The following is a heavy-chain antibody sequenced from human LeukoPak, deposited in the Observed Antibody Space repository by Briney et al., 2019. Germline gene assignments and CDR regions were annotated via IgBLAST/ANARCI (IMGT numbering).Heavy chain of an antibody. V-gene: IGHV4-34*01. Sequence: SETLSLAGAVYGGSFSGYYWSWIRQPPGKGLEWIGEINHSGSTNYNPSLKSRVTISVDTSKNQFSLKLSSVTAADTAVYYRARRAQWLVRPRYFDYWGQGTLVTVSS. CDR1: GGSFSGYY. CDR3: ARRAQWLVRPRYFDY. CDR2: INHSGST. D-gene: IGHD6-19*01. J-gene: IGHJ4*02.